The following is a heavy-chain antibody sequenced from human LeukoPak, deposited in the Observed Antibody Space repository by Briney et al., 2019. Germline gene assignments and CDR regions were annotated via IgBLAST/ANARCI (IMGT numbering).Heavy chain of an antibody. V-gene: IGHV4-30-4*08. CDR2: IYYSGST. D-gene: IGHD3-22*01. J-gene: IGHJ5*02. Sequence: PSETLSLTCTVSGGSISSGDYYWSWIRQPPGKGLEWIGYIYYSGSTYYNPSLKSRVTISVDRSKNQFSLKLSSVTAADTAVYYCARGGNYYDSSGYYRWLDPWGQGTLVTVSS. CDR3: ARGGNYYDSSGYYRWLDP. CDR1: GGSISSGDYY.